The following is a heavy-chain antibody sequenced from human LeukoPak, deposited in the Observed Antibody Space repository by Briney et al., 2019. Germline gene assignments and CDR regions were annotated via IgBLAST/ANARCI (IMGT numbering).Heavy chain of an antibody. CDR3: AKGNYYDLPYYFDY. D-gene: IGHD3-22*01. CDR2: ISWNSGSI. V-gene: IGHV3-9*01. J-gene: IGHJ4*02. Sequence: GRSLRLSCAASGFTFDDYAMHWVRQAPGKGLEWVSGISWNSGSIGYADSVKGRFTISRDNAKNSLYLQMNSLRAEDTALYYCAKGNYYDLPYYFDYWGQGTLVTASS. CDR1: GFTFDDYA.